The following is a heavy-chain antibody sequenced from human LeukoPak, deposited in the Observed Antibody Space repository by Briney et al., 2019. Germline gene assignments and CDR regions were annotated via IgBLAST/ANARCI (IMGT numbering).Heavy chain of an antibody. CDR2: IYHSGST. CDR3: ARARIAVAGVLDY. CDR1: GYSISSGYY. Sequence: SETLSLTCTVSGYSISSGYYWGWIRQPPGKGLEWIGSIYHSGSTYYNPSLKSRVTISVDTSKNQFSLKLSSVTAADTAVYYCARARIAVAGVLDYWGQGTLVTVSS. V-gene: IGHV4-38-2*02. D-gene: IGHD6-19*01. J-gene: IGHJ4*02.